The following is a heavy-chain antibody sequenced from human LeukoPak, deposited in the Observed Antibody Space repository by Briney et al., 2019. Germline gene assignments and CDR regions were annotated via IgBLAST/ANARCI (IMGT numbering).Heavy chain of an antibody. J-gene: IGHJ6*03. CDR3: ARDLHRVVVRGVPHYYYYMDV. CDR1: GGTFSSYA. V-gene: IGHV1-18*01. D-gene: IGHD3-10*01. CDR2: ISTYNGNT. Sequence: ASVKVSCKASGGTFSSYAISWVRQAPGQGLEWMGWISTYNGNTNYAQKLQGRVTMTTDTSTSTAYMELRSLRSDDTAMYYCARDLHRVVVRGVPHYYYYMDVWGKGTTVTISS.